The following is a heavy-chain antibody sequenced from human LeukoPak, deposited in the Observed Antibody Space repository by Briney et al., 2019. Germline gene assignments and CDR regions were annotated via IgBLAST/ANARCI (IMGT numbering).Heavy chain of an antibody. Sequence: GGSLRLSCAASGFTFSSYWMSWVRQAPGKGLEWVANIKEDGGEEKYVDSVKGRFTISRDNAKNSVYLQMNSLRAEDTAVYYCARDFRAARNDAFDIWGQGTMVTVSS. CDR1: GFTFSSYW. CDR3: ARDFRAARNDAFDI. V-gene: IGHV3-7*01. D-gene: IGHD6-6*01. J-gene: IGHJ3*02. CDR2: IKEDGGEE.